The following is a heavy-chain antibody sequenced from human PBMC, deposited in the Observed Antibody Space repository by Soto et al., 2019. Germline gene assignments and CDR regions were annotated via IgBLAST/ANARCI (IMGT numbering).Heavy chain of an antibody. CDR2: IIPIFGTA. Sequence: GASVKVSCKASGGTFSSYAISWVRQAPGQGLEWMGGIIPIFGTANYAQKFQGRVTITADESTSTAYMELSSLRSEDTAVYYCARDREEWEILPRFESSRQGTLVTLS. CDR3: ARDREEWEILPRFES. CDR1: GGTFSSYA. D-gene: IGHD1-26*01. V-gene: IGHV1-69*13. J-gene: IGHJ5*01.